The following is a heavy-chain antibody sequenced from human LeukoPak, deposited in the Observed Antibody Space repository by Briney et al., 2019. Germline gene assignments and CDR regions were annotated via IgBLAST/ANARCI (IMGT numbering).Heavy chain of an antibody. Sequence: GGSLRLSCAASGFTVNSNYLSWVRQAPGKGLEWVSTLYNTGNTYYANSVKGRFSISRDNSKSTLFLQMNSLRAEDTAVYYCARLTADGRLYFVDWGPGTLVTVSS. J-gene: IGHJ4*02. V-gene: IGHV3-53*01. CDR1: GFTVNSNY. CDR3: ARLTADGRLYFVD. D-gene: IGHD6-13*01. CDR2: LYNTGNT.